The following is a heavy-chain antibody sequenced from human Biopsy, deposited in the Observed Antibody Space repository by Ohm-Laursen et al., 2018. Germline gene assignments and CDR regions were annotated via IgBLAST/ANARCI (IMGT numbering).Heavy chain of an antibody. CDR1: GVTLSGYS. CDR3: ARSTYYYESSGTRRGLDI. D-gene: IGHD3-22*01. V-gene: IGHV3-53*01. CDR2: IDSGGYT. J-gene: IGHJ3*02. Sequence: GSPRLSCTASGVTLSGYSMTWVRQAPGKGLEWVSVIDSGGYTHYTDSVKGRFTISRDNSKNTLYLQMNNLSAEDTAVYYCARSTYYYESSGTRRGLDIWGQGTMVTVSS.